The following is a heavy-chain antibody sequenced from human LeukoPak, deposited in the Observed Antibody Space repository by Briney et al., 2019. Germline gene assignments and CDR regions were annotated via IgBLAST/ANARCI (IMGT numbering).Heavy chain of an antibody. Sequence: GESLKISCKGSGYSFTSYWIGWVRQMPGKGLEWMGIIYPGDSDTRYSPSFQGQVTISADKSISTAYLQWSSLKASDTAMYYCARLSPVGDGAHGYFQHWGQGTLVTVSS. D-gene: IGHD4-23*01. V-gene: IGHV5-51*01. CDR2: IYPGDSDT. CDR1: GYSFTSYW. J-gene: IGHJ1*01. CDR3: ARLSPVGDGAHGYFQH.